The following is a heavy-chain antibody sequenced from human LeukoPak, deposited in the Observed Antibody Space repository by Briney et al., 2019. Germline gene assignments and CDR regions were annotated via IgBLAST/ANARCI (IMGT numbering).Heavy chain of an antibody. D-gene: IGHD2-8*01. V-gene: IGHV1-69*13. Sequence: ASVKVSRKASGGTFSSYAISWVRQAPGQGLEWMGGIIPIFGTANYAQKFQGRVTITADESTSTAYMELRSLRSDDTAVYYCAGSLGYCTSNVCYLKYWGQGTLVTVSS. CDR1: GGTFSSYA. J-gene: IGHJ4*02. CDR2: IIPIFGTA. CDR3: AGSLGYCTSNVCYLKY.